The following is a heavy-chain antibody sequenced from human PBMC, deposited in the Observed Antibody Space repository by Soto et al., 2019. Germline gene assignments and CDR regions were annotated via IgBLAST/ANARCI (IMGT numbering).Heavy chain of an antibody. CDR1: GCAFTSGS. CDR2: INAGNGNT. CDR3: ARVNYDFWSGYYTYYFDY. J-gene: IGHJ4*02. V-gene: IGHV1-3*01. Sequence: ASLTGPCTASGCAFTSGSVHWVRQAPVRRLEWMGCINAGNGNTKYSQKFQGRVTITRDTSASTAYMELSSLRSEDTAVYYCARVNYDFWSGYYTYYFDYWGQGTLVTVSS. D-gene: IGHD3-3*01.